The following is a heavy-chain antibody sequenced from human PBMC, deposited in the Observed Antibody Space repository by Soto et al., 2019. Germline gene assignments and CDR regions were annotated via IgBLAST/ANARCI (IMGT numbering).Heavy chain of an antibody. J-gene: IGHJ4*02. V-gene: IGHV4-39*01. CDR1: VGSISCSTYY. D-gene: IGHD2-2*01. CDR2: IYYTGRT. CDR3: ATLRTASCYDY. Sequence: SETLSLTCTVCVGSISCSTYYWGWIRQPAWKGLEWLGDIYYTGRTXYKPSLNGXVTMSIDTSKDXFALKXKSLTAAHSAVYSCATLRTASCYDYWGQGTLVTVSS.